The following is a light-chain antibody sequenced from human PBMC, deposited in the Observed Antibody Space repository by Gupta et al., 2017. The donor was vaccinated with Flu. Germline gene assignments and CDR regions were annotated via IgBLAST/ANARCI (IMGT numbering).Light chain of an antibody. CDR3: SAYGGTSSLGV. CDR1: RSDIGTYNY. J-gene: IGLJ2*01. CDR2: EVS. Sequence: ITISCTGSRSDIGTYNYVSWYQQHPGKAPKRILFEVSNRPAGVSHRFSGSKSVNTAYLTISGLQSDDEADYYCSAYGGTSSLGVFGGGTRLTVL. V-gene: IGLV2-14*01.